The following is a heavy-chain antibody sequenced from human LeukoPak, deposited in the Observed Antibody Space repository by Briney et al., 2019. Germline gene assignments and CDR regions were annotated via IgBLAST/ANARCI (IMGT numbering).Heavy chain of an antibody. CDR2: IYYSGST. CDR1: GGSISSYY. Sequence: SETLSLTCTVPGGSISSYYWSWIRQPPGKGLEWIGYIYYSGSTNYNPSLKSRVTISVDTSKSQFSLKLSSVTAADTAVYYCARDLGHSGYDSGFDYWGQGTLVTVSS. CDR3: ARDLGHSGYDSGFDY. D-gene: IGHD5-12*01. J-gene: IGHJ4*02. V-gene: IGHV4-59*01.